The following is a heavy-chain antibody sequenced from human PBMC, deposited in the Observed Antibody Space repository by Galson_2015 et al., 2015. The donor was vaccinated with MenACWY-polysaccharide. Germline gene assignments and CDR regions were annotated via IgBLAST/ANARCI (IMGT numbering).Heavy chain of an antibody. J-gene: IGHJ5*02. V-gene: IGHV3-23*01. Sequence: SLRLSCAVSGFTFSSYVMSWVRQAPGRGLEWVSSITDSGSSTYYVDSVKGRFTISRDNSKNTLFLQMNSLRADDTAVYYCAKGGREVDNWLDPWGQGALV. CDR3: AKGGREVDNWLDP. CDR1: GFTFSSYV. D-gene: IGHD1-26*01. CDR2: ITDSGSST.